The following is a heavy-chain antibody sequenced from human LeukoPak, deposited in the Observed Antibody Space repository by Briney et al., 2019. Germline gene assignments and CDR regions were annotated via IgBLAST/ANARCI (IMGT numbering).Heavy chain of an antibody. Sequence: GGSLRLSCAASGFTVSTKHMSWVRQTPGKGLEWVSVIYSGGTTYYADSVTGRVTISRDNSKNTLYLQMNSLRVEDTAVYYCARGAITMVRAWEFDYWGQGTLVTVSS. CDR2: IYSGGTT. CDR1: GFTVSTKH. D-gene: IGHD3-10*01. V-gene: IGHV3-66*01. J-gene: IGHJ4*02. CDR3: ARGAITMVRAWEFDY.